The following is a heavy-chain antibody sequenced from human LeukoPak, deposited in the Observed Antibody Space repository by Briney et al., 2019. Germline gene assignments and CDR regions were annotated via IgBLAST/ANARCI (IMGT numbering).Heavy chain of an antibody. CDR2: ISSSSSTI. CDR3: ARVTAAAAN. D-gene: IGHD6-13*01. J-gene: IGHJ4*02. CDR1: GFTFSSYS. V-gene: IGHV3-48*01. Sequence: GGSLRLSCAASGFTFSSYSMNWVRQAPGKGLEWVSYISSSSSTIYYADSVKGRLTISRDSAKNSLYLQMHSLRAEDTAVYYCARVTAAAANWGQGTLVTVSS.